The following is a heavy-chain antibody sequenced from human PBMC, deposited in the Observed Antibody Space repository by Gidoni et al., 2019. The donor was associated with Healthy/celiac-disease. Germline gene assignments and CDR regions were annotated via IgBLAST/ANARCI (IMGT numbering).Heavy chain of an antibody. CDR2: IYHSGST. Sequence: QVQLQESRTGLVKPSGNLSLTCAVSGGTIRSSHWWCMVRQPPGKGLEWFGEIYHSGSTNYNPSLTSRVTISVVKSQNQFSLNLISVTAADTAVYSCARGSDLYGDYDRETHYYWGQGTLVTVSS. J-gene: IGHJ4*02. V-gene: IGHV4-4*02. CDR3: ARGSDLYGDYDRETHYY. CDR1: GGTIRSSHW. D-gene: IGHD4-17*01.